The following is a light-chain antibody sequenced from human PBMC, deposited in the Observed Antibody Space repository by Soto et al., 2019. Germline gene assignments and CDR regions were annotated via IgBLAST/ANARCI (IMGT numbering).Light chain of an antibody. J-gene: IGKJ1*01. Sequence: EIVLTQSPATLSLSPGERATLSCRASQSVSSYLAWFQQKPGQAPRLLIYDASNRATGVQARFSGIGSGTDFTLTISSLEPEDFAVYYCQQRSNWPPTFGQGTKVEI. CDR1: QSVSSY. CDR3: QQRSNWPPT. CDR2: DAS. V-gene: IGKV3-11*01.